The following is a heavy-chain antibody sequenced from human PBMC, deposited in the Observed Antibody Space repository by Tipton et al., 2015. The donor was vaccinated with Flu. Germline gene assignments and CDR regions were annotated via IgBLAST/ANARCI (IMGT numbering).Heavy chain of an antibody. D-gene: IGHD6-25*01. CDR3: ARDLGSGGSFDY. CDR2: IYDSGST. V-gene: IGHV4-59*01. CDR1: GGSISSYY. Sequence: TLSLTCTVSGGSISSYYWSWIRQPPGKGLEWIGCIYDSGSTNYNPSLKSRVTISVDTSKNQFSLKLSSVTAADTAVYYCARDLGSGGSFDYWGQGTLATVSS. J-gene: IGHJ4*02.